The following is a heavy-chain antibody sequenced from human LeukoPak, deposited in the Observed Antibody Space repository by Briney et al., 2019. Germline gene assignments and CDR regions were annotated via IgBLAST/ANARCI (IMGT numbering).Heavy chain of an antibody. J-gene: IGHJ4*02. CDR1: GFTLSTYA. Sequence: GGSLRLSCAASGFTLSTYAMSWVRQTPGKGLEWVAATSSSDAGTYHADSVRGRFTISRDNSKNTLYLQMNSLRAEDTAVYYCARDSSMLRGPLVIYYFDFWGQGTLVTVSS. CDR3: ARDSSMLRGPLVIYYFDF. D-gene: IGHD3-10*01. CDR2: TSSSDAGT. V-gene: IGHV3-23*01.